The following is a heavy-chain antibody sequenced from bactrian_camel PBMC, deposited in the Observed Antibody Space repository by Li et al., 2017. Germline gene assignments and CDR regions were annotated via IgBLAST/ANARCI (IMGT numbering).Heavy chain of an antibody. J-gene: IGHJ4*01. CDR1: GDPYSMLV. CDR2: IVGPGASK. CDR3: VIHSPTTSN. V-gene: IGHV3S42*01. D-gene: IGHD2*01. Sequence: VQLVESGGGSVQAGGSLRLSCLASGDPYSMLVMGWFREGSGQEREGLAAIVGPGASKMYASSVKGRFTISRDNAKNTSHLQMISLKPEDTAVYYCVIHSPTTSNWAQGTQVTVS.